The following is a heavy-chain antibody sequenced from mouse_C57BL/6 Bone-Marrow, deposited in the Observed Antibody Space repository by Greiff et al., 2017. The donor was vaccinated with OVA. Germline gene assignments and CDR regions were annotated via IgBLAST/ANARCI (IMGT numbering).Heavy chain of an antibody. CDR2: IDPSDSYT. CDR1: GYTFTSYW. Sequence: QVQLQQPGAELVKPGASVKLSCKASGYTFTSYWMQWVKQRPGQGLEWIGEIDPSDSYTNYNQKFKGKATLTVDPSSSTAYMQRSSLTSEDSAVYYCARYFDYGAMDYWGQGTSVTVSS. CDR3: ARYFDYGAMDY. J-gene: IGHJ4*01. V-gene: IGHV1-50*01.